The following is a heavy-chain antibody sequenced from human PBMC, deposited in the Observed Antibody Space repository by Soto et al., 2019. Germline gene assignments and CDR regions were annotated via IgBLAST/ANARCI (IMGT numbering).Heavy chain of an antibody. CDR1: GGSFSGYY. Sequence: SATLSLTSAVYGGSFSGYYCSWIRQPPGKGLEWIGEINHSGSTNYNPSLKSRVTISVDTSKNQFSLKLSSVTAADTAVYYCARAWGHYDSSGTGGFDYWGQGTLVTVS. V-gene: IGHV4-34*01. CDR3: ARAWGHYDSSGTGGFDY. D-gene: IGHD3-22*01. J-gene: IGHJ4*02. CDR2: INHSGST.